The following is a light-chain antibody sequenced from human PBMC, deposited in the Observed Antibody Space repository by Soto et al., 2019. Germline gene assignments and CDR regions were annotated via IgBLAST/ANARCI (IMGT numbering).Light chain of an antibody. V-gene: IGKV3D-20*01. CDR3: QHYCSSPWT. Sequence: EIVLTQSPATLSLSPGERATLSCGASQTVGSTYLAWYHQKPGLAPRLLIYDTSSMATGIPDRFSGSGSGTDFTLTISILEPEDFAVYSCQHYCSSPWTFGQGAKVEIK. J-gene: IGKJ1*01. CDR1: QTVGSTY. CDR2: DTS.